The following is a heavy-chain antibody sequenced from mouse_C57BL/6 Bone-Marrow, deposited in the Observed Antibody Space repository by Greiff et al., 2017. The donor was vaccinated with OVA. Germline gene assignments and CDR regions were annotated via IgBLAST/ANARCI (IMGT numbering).Heavy chain of an antibody. CDR1: GYTFTDYE. V-gene: IGHV1-15*01. CDR3: TRRGLITTVVARYYFDY. CDR2: IDPETGGT. J-gene: IGHJ2*01. D-gene: IGHD1-1*01. Sequence: VQLKESGAELVRPGASVTLSCKASGYTFTDYEMHWVKQTPVHGLEWIGAIDPETGGTAYNQKFKGKAILTADKSSSTAYMELRSLTSEDSAVYYCTRRGLITTVVARYYFDYWGQGTTLTVSS.